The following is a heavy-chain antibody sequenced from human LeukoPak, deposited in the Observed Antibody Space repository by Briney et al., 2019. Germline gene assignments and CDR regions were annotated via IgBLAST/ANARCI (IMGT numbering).Heavy chain of an antibody. Sequence: SQTLSLTCTVSGGSISSGSYYWSWIRQPAGKGLEWIGRIYTSGSTNYNPSLKSRVTISVDTSKNQFSLKLSSVTAADTAVYYCARDRAPYSSGWYGFDYWGQGTLVTVSS. D-gene: IGHD6-19*01. V-gene: IGHV4-61*02. CDR2: IYTSGST. J-gene: IGHJ4*02. CDR1: GGSISSGSYY. CDR3: ARDRAPYSSGWYGFDY.